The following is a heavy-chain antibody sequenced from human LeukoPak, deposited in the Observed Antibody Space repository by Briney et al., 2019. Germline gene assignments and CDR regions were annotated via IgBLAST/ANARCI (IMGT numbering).Heavy chain of an antibody. V-gene: IGHV4-4*08. Sequence: PSETLSLTCTVSGGSISSYYWSWIRQPPGKGLEWIGYIYTSGSTNYSPSLKSRVTISVDTSKNQFSLKLSSVTAADTAVYYCARRTNPRGAYYYDSSGDDAFDIWGQGTMVTVSS. J-gene: IGHJ3*02. CDR3: ARRTNPRGAYYYDSSGDDAFDI. D-gene: IGHD3-22*01. CDR1: GGSISSYY. CDR2: IYTSGST.